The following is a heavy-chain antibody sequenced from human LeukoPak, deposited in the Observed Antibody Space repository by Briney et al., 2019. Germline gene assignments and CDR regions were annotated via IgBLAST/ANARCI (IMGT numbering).Heavy chain of an antibody. V-gene: IGHV4-59*01. D-gene: IGHD3-16*01. J-gene: IGHJ6*02. CDR2: IYYSGST. CDR3: ARGGGYYGMDV. CDR1: GGSISTYY. Sequence: SETLSLTCTVSGGSISTYYWSWMRQPPGKGLEWIGYIYYSGSTNYNSSLKSRVTISVDTSKNQFSLKLTSVTAADTAVYYCARGGGYYGMDVWGQGTTVTVSS.